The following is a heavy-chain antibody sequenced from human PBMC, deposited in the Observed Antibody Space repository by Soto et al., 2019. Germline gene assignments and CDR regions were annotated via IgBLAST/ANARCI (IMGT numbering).Heavy chain of an antibody. V-gene: IGHV3-33*01. CDR1: GFTFSSYG. CDR2: IWYDGSNK. J-gene: IGHJ3*02. D-gene: IGHD6-19*01. Sequence: QVQLVESGGGVVQSGRSLRLSCAASGFTFSSYGMHWVRQAPGKGLEWVAVIWYDGSNKYYADSVKGRFTISRDNSKNTLYLQMNSLRAEDTAVYYCARDGPAVAGWGVSAFDIWGQGTMVTVSS. CDR3: ARDGPAVAGWGVSAFDI.